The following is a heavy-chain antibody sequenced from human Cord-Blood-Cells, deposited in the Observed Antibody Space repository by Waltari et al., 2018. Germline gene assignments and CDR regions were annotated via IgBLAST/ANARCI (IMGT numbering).Heavy chain of an antibody. J-gene: IGHJ4*02. Sequence: QVQLQQWGAGLLKPSETLSLTCAVYGGSFSGYYWSWIRQPPGKGLEWIEEINHSGSTNYNPSLKSRVTISVDTSKNQFSLKLSSVTAADTAVYYCARVPGIAAAGTGSYYFDYWGQGTLVTVSS. D-gene: IGHD6-13*01. CDR1: GGSFSGYY. CDR2: INHSGST. CDR3: ARVPGIAAAGTGSYYFDY. V-gene: IGHV4-34*01.